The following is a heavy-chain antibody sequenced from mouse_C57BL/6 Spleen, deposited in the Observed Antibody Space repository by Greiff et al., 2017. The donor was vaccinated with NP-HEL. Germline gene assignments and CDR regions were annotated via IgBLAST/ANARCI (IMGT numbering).Heavy chain of an antibody. Sequence: EVQLVESGGGLVQPGGSLSLSCAASGFTFTDYYMSWVRQPPGKALEWLGFIRNKANGYTTEYSASVKGRFTISRDNSQSILYLQMNALRAEDSATYYYARGGSSYAMDYWGQGTSVTVSS. D-gene: IGHD1-1*01. J-gene: IGHJ4*01. CDR3: ARGGSSYAMDY. V-gene: IGHV7-3*01. CDR1: GFTFTDYY. CDR2: IRNKANGYTT.